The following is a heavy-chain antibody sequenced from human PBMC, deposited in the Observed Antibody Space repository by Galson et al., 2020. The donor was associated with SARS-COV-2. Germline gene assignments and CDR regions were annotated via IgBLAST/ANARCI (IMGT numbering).Heavy chain of an antibody. V-gene: IGHV3-30*04. J-gene: IGHJ6*03. Sequence: GGSLRLSCAASGFTFSSYAMHWVRQAPGKGLEWVAVISYDGSNKYYADSVKGRFTISRDNSKNTLYLQMNSLRAEDTAVYYCAKDSTYYDILTGYLKHYYYYYYMDVWGKGTTVTVSS. CDR2: ISYDGSNK. CDR3: AKDSTYYDILTGYLKHYYYYYYMDV. CDR1: GFTFSSYA. D-gene: IGHD3-9*01.